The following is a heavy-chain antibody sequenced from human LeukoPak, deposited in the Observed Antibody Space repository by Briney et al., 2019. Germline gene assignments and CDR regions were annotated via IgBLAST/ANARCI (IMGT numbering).Heavy chain of an antibody. D-gene: IGHD3-3*01. J-gene: IGHJ6*02. CDR1: GGSFSGYY. CDR3: AREKGSTYYDFWSGPYGMDV. Sequence: SETLSLTCAVYGGSFSGYYWSWIRQPPGKGLEWIGEINHSGSTNYNPSLKSRVTISVDTSKNQFSLKLSSVTAADTAVYYCAREKGSTYYDFWSGPYGMDVWGQGTTVTVSS. V-gene: IGHV4-34*01. CDR2: INHSGST.